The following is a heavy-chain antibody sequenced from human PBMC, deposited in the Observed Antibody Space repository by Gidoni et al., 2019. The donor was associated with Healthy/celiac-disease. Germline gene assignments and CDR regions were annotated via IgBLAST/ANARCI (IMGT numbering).Heavy chain of an antibody. D-gene: IGHD3-3*01. V-gene: IGHV4-39*07. CDR1: GGSISSSSYY. CDR2: IYYSGRT. CDR3: ARDVGGSITIFDI. Sequence: QLQPQASGSGPVTPWDTLSLTCTASGGSISSSSYYWGWIRQPPGKGLEWLGSIYYSGRTYYNPSLKSRVTISVDTSKNQFSLKLSSVAAADTAVYYCARDVGGSITIFDIWGQGTMVTVSS. J-gene: IGHJ3*02.